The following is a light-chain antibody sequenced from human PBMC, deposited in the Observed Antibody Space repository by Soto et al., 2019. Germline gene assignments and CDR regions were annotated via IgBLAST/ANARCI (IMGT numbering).Light chain of an antibody. J-gene: IGLJ1*01. Sequence: QSVLTQPPSVSGAPGQRVTISCTGSSSNIGAGYDVHWYQPLPGTAPKLLIYGNSNRPSGVPDRFSGSKSGTSASLAITGLQAEDEADYYRQSYASTLSGFYAFGPGPKLTVL. CDR2: GNS. V-gene: IGLV1-40*01. CDR3: QSYASTLSGFYA. CDR1: SSNIGAGYD.